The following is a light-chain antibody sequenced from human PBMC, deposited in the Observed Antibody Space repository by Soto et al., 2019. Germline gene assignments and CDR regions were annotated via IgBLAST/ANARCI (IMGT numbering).Light chain of an antibody. Sequence: QSALTQPASVSGSPGQSITISCTGTSSDVGSYNLVSWYQQHPAKAPKLMIYEGSQRPSAVSNRFSGSQSGNAASLTISGLQAEDEADYYRCSYAGSGTYVFGSGTKVTVL. CDR2: EGS. J-gene: IGLJ1*01. CDR3: CSYAGSGTYV. CDR1: SSDVGSYNL. V-gene: IGLV2-23*01.